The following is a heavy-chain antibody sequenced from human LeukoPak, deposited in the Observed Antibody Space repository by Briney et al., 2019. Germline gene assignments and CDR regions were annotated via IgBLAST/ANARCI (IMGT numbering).Heavy chain of an antibody. Sequence: SETLSLTCTVSGGSVSSYYWSWIRQPPGKGLEWIAYIYYSGSTKYNPSLKSRVTISLDRSKNQFSLKLRSVTAADTAVYYCARLQVHCGGDCYTRWFDPWGQGTVVTVSS. CDR1: GGSVSSYY. D-gene: IGHD2-21*02. CDR3: ARLQVHCGGDCYTRWFDP. J-gene: IGHJ5*02. V-gene: IGHV4-59*08. CDR2: IYYSGST.